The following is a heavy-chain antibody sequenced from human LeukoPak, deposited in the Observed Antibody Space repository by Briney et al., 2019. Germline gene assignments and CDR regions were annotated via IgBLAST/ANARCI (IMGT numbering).Heavy chain of an antibody. CDR2: ISDGAGRT. D-gene: IGHD1-26*01. V-gene: IGHV3-23*01. J-gene: IGHJ6*02. CDR1: GFTFSTYA. CDR3: AKYRTSPPYGLDV. Sequence: GGSLRLSCAASGFTFSTYAMNWVRQAPGKGLEWVSGISDGAGRTWYADSVKGRFTISRDNPKNTLYLQMNSLRVEDTATYYCAKYRTSPPYGLDVWGQGTTVTVSS.